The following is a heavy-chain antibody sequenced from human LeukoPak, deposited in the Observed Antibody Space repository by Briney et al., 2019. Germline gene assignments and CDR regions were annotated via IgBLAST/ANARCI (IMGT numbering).Heavy chain of an antibody. CDR2: IYYSGST. V-gene: IGHV4-31*03. CDR3: ASMGATSYYYYYGMDV. D-gene: IGHD1-26*01. J-gene: IGHJ6*02. CDR1: GGSISSGGYY. Sequence: PSETLSLTCTVSGGSISSGGYYLSWIRQHPGKGLEWIVYIYYSGSTYYNPSLKSRVTISVDTSKNQFSLKLSSVTAADTAVYYCASMGATSYYYYYGMDVWGQGTTVTVSS.